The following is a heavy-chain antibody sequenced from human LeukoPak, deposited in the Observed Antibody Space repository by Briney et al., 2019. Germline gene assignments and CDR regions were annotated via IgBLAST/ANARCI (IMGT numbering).Heavy chain of an antibody. CDR2: IIPIFGTA. J-gene: IGHJ3*02. Sequence: ASVKVSCKASGGTFSSYAISWVRQAPGQGLEWMGGIIPIFGTANYAQKFQGRVTITADESTSTAYMELSSLRSEDTAVYYCARDGATVVTSAFDIWGQGKMVTVSS. CDR3: ARDGATVVTSAFDI. V-gene: IGHV1-69*01. D-gene: IGHD4-23*01. CDR1: GGTFSSYA.